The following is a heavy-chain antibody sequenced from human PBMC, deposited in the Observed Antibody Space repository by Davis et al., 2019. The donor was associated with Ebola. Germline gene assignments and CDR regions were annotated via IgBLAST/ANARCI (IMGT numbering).Heavy chain of an antibody. D-gene: IGHD4-11*01. Sequence: SETLSLTCTVSGASISSYYWSWIRQPPGKGLEWIGNIYYSGSTNYNPSLKSRVTISVDTSKNQFSLKLSSVTAADTAVYYCARAYSNYAPYYYGMDAWGQGTTVTVSS. J-gene: IGHJ6*02. V-gene: IGHV4-59*08. CDR2: IYYSGST. CDR3: ARAYSNYAPYYYGMDA. CDR1: GASISSYY.